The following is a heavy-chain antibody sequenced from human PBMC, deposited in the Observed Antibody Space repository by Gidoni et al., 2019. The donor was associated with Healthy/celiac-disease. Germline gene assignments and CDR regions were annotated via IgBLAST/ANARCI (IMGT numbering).Heavy chain of an antibody. CDR1: GFTFSSYG. D-gene: IGHD3-22*01. CDR3: ARGPLTYYYDSSGYYCDY. V-gene: IGHV3-33*01. J-gene: IGHJ4*02. CDR2: IWYDGSNK. Sequence: QVQLVASGGGVVQPVRSLRLSCAASGFTFSSYGMHWVRQAPGKGLEWVAVIWYDGSNKYYADSVKGRFTISRDNSKNTLYLQMNSLRAEDTAVYYCARGPLTYYYDSSGYYCDYWGQGTLVTVSS.